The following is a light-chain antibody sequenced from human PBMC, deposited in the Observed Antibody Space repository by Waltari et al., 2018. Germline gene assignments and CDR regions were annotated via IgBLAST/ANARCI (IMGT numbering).Light chain of an antibody. V-gene: IGLV3-25*03. J-gene: IGLJ3*02. CDR1: RLRKQF. CDR3: QSADGSGPMTWV. CDR2: RDS. Sequence: SFELTQPPSLSVSPGQTARITCSGDRLRKQFASWYRQKQGQAPVLLIFRDSERSSGIPGRFSGSTSGTVVTLTITGVQSEDEADYYCQSADGSGPMTWVFGGGTRLTVL.